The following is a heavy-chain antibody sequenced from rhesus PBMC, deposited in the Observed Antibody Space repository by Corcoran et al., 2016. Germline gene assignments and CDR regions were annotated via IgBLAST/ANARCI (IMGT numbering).Heavy chain of an antibody. Sequence: QVQLQESGPGLVQPSETLSLPCAVSGYSIRSGYVWCWISQPPGQGVGRIGYIGGNSGRTNYNPYLKSRVTISNDTSKNRFSLKLSSVTAADTAVYYCARGTPGYSYTSDAFDFWGQGLRVTVSS. CDR2: IGGNSGRT. CDR3: ARGTPGYSYTSDAFDF. V-gene: IGHV4-127*01. CDR1: GYSIRSGYV. J-gene: IGHJ3*01. D-gene: IGHD5-12*01.